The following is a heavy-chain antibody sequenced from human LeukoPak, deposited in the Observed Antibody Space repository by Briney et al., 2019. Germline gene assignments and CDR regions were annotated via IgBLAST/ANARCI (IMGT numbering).Heavy chain of an antibody. CDR3: AREGPDSSGYYYSY. V-gene: IGHV1-18*01. J-gene: IGHJ4*02. CDR1: GYTFTSYG. D-gene: IGHD3-22*01. Sequence: ASVKVSCKASGYTFTSYGIRWVRQAPGQGLEWMGWISAYNGNTNYAQKLQGRVTMTTDTSTSTAYMGLRSLRSDDTAVYYCAREGPDSSGYYYSYWGQGTLVTVSS. CDR2: ISAYNGNT.